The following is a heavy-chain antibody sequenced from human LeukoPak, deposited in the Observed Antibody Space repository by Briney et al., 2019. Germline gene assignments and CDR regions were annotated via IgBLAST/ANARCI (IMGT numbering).Heavy chain of an antibody. CDR2: IYYSGST. D-gene: IGHD5-12*01. J-gene: IGHJ3*02. V-gene: IGHV4-39*07. Sequence: PSETLSLTCTVSGGSISSSSYYWGWIRQPPGKGLEWIGSIYYSGSTYYNPSLKSRVTISVDTSKNQFSLKLSSVTAADTAVYYCARDESSGYKSAETLDAFDIWGQGTMVTVSS. CDR3: ARDESSGYKSAETLDAFDI. CDR1: GGSISSSSYY.